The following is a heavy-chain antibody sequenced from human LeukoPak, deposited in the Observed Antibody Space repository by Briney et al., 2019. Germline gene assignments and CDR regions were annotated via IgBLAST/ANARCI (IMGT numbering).Heavy chain of an antibody. D-gene: IGHD1-26*01. CDR2: ISFDGSTK. V-gene: IGHV3-30*04. Sequence: PGMSLRLSCAASGFTFSSYALHWVRQAPGKGLEWVAIISFDGSTKYYADSVKGRFTISRDNYKNTLYLEMNSLRAEDTAVYYCVSLAGNHYHWGQGALVTVSS. CDR3: VSLAGNHYH. CDR1: GFTFSSYA. J-gene: IGHJ4*02.